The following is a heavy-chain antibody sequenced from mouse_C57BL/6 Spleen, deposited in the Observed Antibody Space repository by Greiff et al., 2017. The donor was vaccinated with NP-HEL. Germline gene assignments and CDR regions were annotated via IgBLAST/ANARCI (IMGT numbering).Heavy chain of an antibody. CDR2: INPNNGGT. CDR3: ARSRGYYYGVDY. Sequence: VQLQQSGPELVKPGASVKISCKASGYTFTDYYMNWVKQSHGKSLEWIGDINPNNGGTSYNQKFKGKATLTVDKSSSTAYMELRSLTSEDSAVYYCARSRGYYYGVDYWGQGTTLTVSS. V-gene: IGHV1-26*01. D-gene: IGHD1-1*01. J-gene: IGHJ2*01. CDR1: GYTFTDYY.